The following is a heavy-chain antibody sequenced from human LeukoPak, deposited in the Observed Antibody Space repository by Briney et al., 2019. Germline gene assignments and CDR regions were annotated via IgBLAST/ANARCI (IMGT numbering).Heavy chain of an antibody. CDR3: AVISGSYYFDY. D-gene: IGHD1-26*01. Sequence: ASVKVSCKASGYTFTSYDINWVRQATGQGLEWMGWMNPNSGNTGYAQKFQGRVIMTRNTSISTAYMELSSLRSEDTAVYYCAVISGSYYFDYWGQGTLVTVSS. CDR1: GYTFTSYD. J-gene: IGHJ4*02. CDR2: MNPNSGNT. V-gene: IGHV1-8*01.